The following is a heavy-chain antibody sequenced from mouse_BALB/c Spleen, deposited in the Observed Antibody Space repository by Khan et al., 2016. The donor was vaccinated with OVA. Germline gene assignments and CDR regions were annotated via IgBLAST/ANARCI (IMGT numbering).Heavy chain of an antibody. J-gene: IGHJ4*01. CDR1: GFTFSSYT. CDR3: TRPSNKEDGDVMDY. Sequence: EVELVESGGDLVQPGGSLKLSCAASGFTFSSYTMSWVRQTPEKRLEWVAFISKGGYSTYYPDTVKGRFTISRDNAKNTLYLQMSSLKSEDTAMYYCTRPSNKEDGDVMDYWGQGTSVTVSS. V-gene: IGHV5-12-2*01. D-gene: IGHD2-3*01. CDR2: ISKGGYST.